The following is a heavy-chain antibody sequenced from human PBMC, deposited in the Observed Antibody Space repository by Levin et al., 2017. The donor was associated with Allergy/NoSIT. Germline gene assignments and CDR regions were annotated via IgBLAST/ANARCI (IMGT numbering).Heavy chain of an antibody. CDR3: ARDYQTYDFLTGYYHFPHF. D-gene: IGHD3-9*01. J-gene: IGHJ4*02. CDR2: IKSDGSTT. CDR1: GFTFSSYW. V-gene: IGHV3-74*01. Sequence: PGESLKISCAASGFTFSSYWMHWVRQAPGKGLVWVSRIKSDGSTTSYVDSVKGRFTISRDNAKNTLYLQMNSLRAEDTAVYYCARDYQTYDFLTGYYHFPHFWGRGTLVTVSS.